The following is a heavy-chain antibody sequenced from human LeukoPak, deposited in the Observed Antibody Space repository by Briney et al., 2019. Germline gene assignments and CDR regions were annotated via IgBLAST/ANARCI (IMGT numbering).Heavy chain of an antibody. CDR3: ARTTNKESSAYYYVSWSFGY. J-gene: IGHJ4*02. Sequence: GGSLRLSCAASGFTFSSYAMHWVRQAPGKGLEWVAVISYDGSNKHYADSVKGRFTISRDNSKNTLYLQMNSLRAEDTAVYYCARTTNKESSAYYYVSWSFGYWGQGTLVTVSS. V-gene: IGHV3-30*04. CDR1: GFTFSSYA. D-gene: IGHD3-22*01. CDR2: ISYDGSNK.